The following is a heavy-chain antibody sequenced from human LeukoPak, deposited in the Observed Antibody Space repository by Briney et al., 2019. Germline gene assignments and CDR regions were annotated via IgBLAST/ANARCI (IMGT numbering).Heavy chain of an antibody. CDR3: AREGDSYAFDY. V-gene: IGHV3-53*01. CDR2: IYSGGST. Sequence: TGGSLRLSCAASGFTVSSNYMSWVRRAPGKGLEWVSVIYSGGSTYYADSVKGRFTISRDNSKNTLYLQMNSLRAEDTAVYYCAREGDSYAFDYWGQGTLVTVSS. D-gene: IGHD2-21*02. CDR1: GFTVSSNY. J-gene: IGHJ4*02.